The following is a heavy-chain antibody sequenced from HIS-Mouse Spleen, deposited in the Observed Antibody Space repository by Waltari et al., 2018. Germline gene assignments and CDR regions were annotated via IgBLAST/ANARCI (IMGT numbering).Heavy chain of an antibody. CDR3: ARGYSSSWELFDY. V-gene: IGHV4-34*01. Sequence: QVQLQQWGAGLLKPSETLSLTCAVYGGSFSGYYWSWIRQPPGKGLEWIGEINHSGSTNYNPSLKSRVTISVDTSKNQFSLKLSSVTAADTAVYYCARGYSSSWELFDYWGQGTLVTVSS. CDR2: INHSGST. CDR1: GGSFSGYY. J-gene: IGHJ4*02. D-gene: IGHD6-13*01.